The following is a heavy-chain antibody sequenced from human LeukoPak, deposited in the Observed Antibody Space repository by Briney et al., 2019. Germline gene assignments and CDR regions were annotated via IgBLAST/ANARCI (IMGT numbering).Heavy chain of an antibody. Sequence: GGSLRLSCAASGFTFSSHWMSWVRQAPGKGLEWVANIKQDGSEKYYVDSVKGRFTISRDNAKNSLYLQMNSLRAEDTAVYYCARDYDSSGYYYGYWGQGTLVTVSS. CDR3: ARDYDSSGYYYGY. CDR1: GFTFSSHW. V-gene: IGHV3-7*05. CDR2: IKQDGSEK. D-gene: IGHD3-22*01. J-gene: IGHJ4*02.